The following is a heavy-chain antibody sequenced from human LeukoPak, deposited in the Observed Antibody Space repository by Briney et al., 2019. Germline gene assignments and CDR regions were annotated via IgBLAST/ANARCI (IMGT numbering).Heavy chain of an antibody. CDR2: MSGNGDTT. CDR3: AKRSTQTTPSNYIYFYMDV. J-gene: IGHJ6*03. D-gene: IGHD4-11*01. CDR1: GFTFSSYA. V-gene: IGHV3-23*01. Sequence: GGSLRLSCAASGFTFSSYAMTWVRQAPGKGLEWVAAMSGNGDTTYYADSVRGRSTIPRDNFKNTLYLEMDSLRAEDTAIYYCAKRSTQTTPSNYIYFYMDVWGKGTTVTVS.